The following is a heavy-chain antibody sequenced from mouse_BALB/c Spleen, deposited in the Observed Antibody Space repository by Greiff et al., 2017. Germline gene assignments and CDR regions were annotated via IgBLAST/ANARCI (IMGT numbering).Heavy chain of an antibody. D-gene: IGHD1-1*01. V-gene: IGHV1-77*01. J-gene: IGHJ4*01. CDR2: IYPGSGNT. Sequence: QVHVKQSGAELARPGASVKLSCKASGYTFTDYYINWVKQRTGQGLEWIGEIYPGSGNTYYNEKFKGKATLTADKSSSTAYMQLSSLTSEDSAVYFCAKGTTVPDAMDYWGQGTSVTVSS. CDR3: AKGTTVPDAMDY. CDR1: GYTFTDYY.